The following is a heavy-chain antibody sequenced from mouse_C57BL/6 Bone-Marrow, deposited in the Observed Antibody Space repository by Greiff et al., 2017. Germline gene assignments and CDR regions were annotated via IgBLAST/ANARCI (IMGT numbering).Heavy chain of an antibody. J-gene: IGHJ2*01. V-gene: IGHV1-9*01. Sequence: QVQLQQSGAELMKPGASVKLSCKATGYTFTGYWIEWVKQRPGHGLEWIGEILPGSGSTNYNEKFKGKATFTADTSSNTAYMQLSSMTTEDSAIYYCARYHYGYGGGYYFDFWGQGTTLAVTS. CDR2: ILPGSGST. D-gene: IGHD2-2*01. CDR1: GYTFTGYW. CDR3: ARYHYGYGGGYYFDF.